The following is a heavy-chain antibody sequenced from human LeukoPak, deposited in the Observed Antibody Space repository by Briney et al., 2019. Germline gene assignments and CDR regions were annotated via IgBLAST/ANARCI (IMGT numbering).Heavy chain of an antibody. Sequence: GASVKVSCKASGYTFTSYGISWVRQATGQGLEWMGWMNPNSGNTAYAQNFQGRVTITRNTSISTAYMELSSLRSEDTAVYYCAREDYYDSGSNDYWGQGTLVTVSS. J-gene: IGHJ4*02. CDR1: GYTFTSYG. CDR3: AREDYYDSGSNDY. CDR2: MNPNSGNT. V-gene: IGHV1-8*03. D-gene: IGHD3-22*01.